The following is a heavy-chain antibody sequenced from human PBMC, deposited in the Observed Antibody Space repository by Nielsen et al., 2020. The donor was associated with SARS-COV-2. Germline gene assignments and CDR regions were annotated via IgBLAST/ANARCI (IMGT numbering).Heavy chain of an antibody. CDR1: GFTFSSYG. V-gene: IGHV3-30*18. Sequence: LSLTCAASGFTFSSYGMHWVRQAPGKGLEWVTGISYDGSRKYFADSVKGRFTVSRDNSKNTLYLDLNSLRPEDTAVYYCTNSRGGDTSGWYEFDYWGQGTLVTVSS. CDR3: TNSRGGDTSGWYEFDY. J-gene: IGHJ4*02. D-gene: IGHD6-19*01. CDR2: ISYDGSRK.